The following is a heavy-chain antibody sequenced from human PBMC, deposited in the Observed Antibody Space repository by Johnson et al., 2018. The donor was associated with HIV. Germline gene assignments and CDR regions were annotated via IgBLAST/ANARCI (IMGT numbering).Heavy chain of an antibody. D-gene: IGHD3-10*01. V-gene: IGHV3-30*04. J-gene: IGHJ3*02. CDR1: AFTFSRHA. CDR2: ISYDGSNK. CDR3: AKDAGTYHPFDAFDI. Sequence: QVQLVESGGGVVQPERSLRLSCSASAFTFSRHAMHWVRQAPGKGPEWVACISYDGSNKYYADSVKGRFTISRDNSKNTLYLQMISLRGEDTAVCYCAKDAGTYHPFDAFDIWGQGTMVTVSS.